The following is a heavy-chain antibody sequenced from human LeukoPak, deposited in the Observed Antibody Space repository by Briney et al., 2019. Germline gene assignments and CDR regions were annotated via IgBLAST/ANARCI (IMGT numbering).Heavy chain of an antibody. CDR2: MNPNSGNT. CDR1: GYTFTSYD. V-gene: IGHV1-8*01. J-gene: IGHJ4*02. Sequence: ASVKVSCKASGYTFTSYDINWVRQATGQGLEWMGWMNPNSGNTGYAQKFQSRVTMTRNTSISTAYMELSSLRSEDTAVYYCARDPNSGSPNLPDYWGQGTLVTVSS. CDR3: ARDPNSGSPNLPDY. D-gene: IGHD1-26*01.